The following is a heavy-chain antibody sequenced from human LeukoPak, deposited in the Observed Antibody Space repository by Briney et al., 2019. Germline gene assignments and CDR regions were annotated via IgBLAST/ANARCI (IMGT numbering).Heavy chain of an antibody. V-gene: IGHV3-30*18. CDR2: ISYHGSNK. D-gene: IGHD3-3*01. CDR1: GFTFSSYG. J-gene: IGHJ4*02. CDR3: AKDQLLFGVVIIPSIFDY. Sequence: GGSLRLSCAASGFTFSSYGMHWVRQAPGKGLEWVAVISYHGSNKYYADSVKGRFTISRDNSKNTLYLQMNSLRAEDTAVYYCAKDQLLFGVVIIPSIFDYWGQGTLVTVSS.